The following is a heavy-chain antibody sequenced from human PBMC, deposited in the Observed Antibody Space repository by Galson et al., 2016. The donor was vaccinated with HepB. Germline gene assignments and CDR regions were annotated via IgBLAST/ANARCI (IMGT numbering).Heavy chain of an antibody. Sequence: SVKVSCKASGYTFINYGITWMRQAPGQELEWMGWISAYNGNTNYAQKYQGRVTMTRDTSTGTVYMELRSLRSDDTAVYYCAREGGTGDLYFDYWGQGTLVTVSS. CDR2: ISAYNGNT. V-gene: IGHV1-18*01. D-gene: IGHD7-27*01. CDR3: AREGGTGDLYFDY. J-gene: IGHJ4*02. CDR1: GYTFINYG.